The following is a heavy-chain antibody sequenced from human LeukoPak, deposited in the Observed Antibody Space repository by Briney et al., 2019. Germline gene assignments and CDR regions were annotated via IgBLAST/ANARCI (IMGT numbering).Heavy chain of an antibody. V-gene: IGHV4-59*11. D-gene: IGHD3-16*01. CDR2: IYDSWNT. CDR1: GGSIGHHF. CDR3: ARGGALPRGFDP. J-gene: IGHJ5*02. Sequence: SETXSLTCSVSGGSIGHHFWSWIRQPPGKGLEWIGYIYDSWNTNYNPSLKTRVTISVDTSKNQFSLRVNSVTAADTAVYYCARGGALPRGFDPWGHGTLVTVSS.